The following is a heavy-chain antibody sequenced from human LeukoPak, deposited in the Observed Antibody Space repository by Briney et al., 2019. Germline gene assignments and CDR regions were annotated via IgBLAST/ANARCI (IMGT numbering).Heavy chain of an antibody. CDR1: GFTFSSYW. Sequence: GGSLRLSCAASGFTFSSYWMSWVRQAPGKGLEWVANIKQDGSGKYYVDSVKGRFTISRDNAKNSLYLQMNSLRAEDTAVYYCARDYLATRLIRLDYWGQGTLVTVSS. D-gene: IGHD5-12*01. V-gene: IGHV3-7*01. CDR3: ARDYLATRLIRLDY. J-gene: IGHJ4*02. CDR2: IKQDGSGK.